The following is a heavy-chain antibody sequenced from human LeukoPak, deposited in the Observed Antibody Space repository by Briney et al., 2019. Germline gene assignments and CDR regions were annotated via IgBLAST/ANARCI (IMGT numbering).Heavy chain of an antibody. D-gene: IGHD6-13*01. CDR2: VSGSGGST. CDR1: GFTFSSYA. J-gene: IGHJ4*02. V-gene: IGHV3-23*01. CDR3: AKDSITAAGTLGGYYFDY. Sequence: GGSLRLSCAASGFTFSSYAMSWVRQAPGKGLEWVSAVSGSGGSTYYADSEKGRFTISRDNSKNTLYLQMNSLRAEDTAVYYCAKDSITAAGTLGGYYFDYWGQGTLVTVSS.